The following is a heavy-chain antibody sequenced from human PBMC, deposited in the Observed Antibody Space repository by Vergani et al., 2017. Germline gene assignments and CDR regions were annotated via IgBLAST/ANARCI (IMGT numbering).Heavy chain of an antibody. Sequence: QVQLQESGPGLVKPSQTLSLTCPVSGGSIRSGGYYWSWIRQHPGKGLEWIGYIYYSGSTYYNPSLKSRVTISVDTSKNQFSLKLSSVTAADTAVYYCARDGRITGIDYWGQGTLVTVSS. CDR1: GGSIRSGGYY. V-gene: IGHV4-31*03. CDR3: ARDGRITGIDY. D-gene: IGHD1-20*01. CDR2: IYYSGST. J-gene: IGHJ4*02.